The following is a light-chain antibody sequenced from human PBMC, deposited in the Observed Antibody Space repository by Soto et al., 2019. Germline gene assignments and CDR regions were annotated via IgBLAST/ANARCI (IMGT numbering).Light chain of an antibody. CDR1: QSLSNN. Sequence: EIVMTQSPATLSVSPGDRATLSCRASQSLSNNLAWYQQKPGQAPRLLIYHASTRATGIPARFSGSGSGTEFTLTISSLQSEDFAVYYCQQYSQWPPYTFGQGTKLEIK. CDR3: QQYSQWPPYT. V-gene: IGKV3-15*01. J-gene: IGKJ2*01. CDR2: HAS.